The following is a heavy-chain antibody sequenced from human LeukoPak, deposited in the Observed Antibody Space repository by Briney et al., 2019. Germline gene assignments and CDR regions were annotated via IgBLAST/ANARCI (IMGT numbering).Heavy chain of an antibody. CDR2: FNPGDGET. V-gene: IGHV1-24*01. J-gene: IGHJ4*02. CDR3: ATGDTTPAYYFDY. D-gene: IGHD5-18*01. CDR1: GYTLTELS. Sequence: GASVKVSCKVSGYTLTELSMHWVRQAPGKGLEWMGGFNPGDGETIYAQKFQGRVTMTEDTSTDTAYMELSSLRSEDTAVYYCATGDTTPAYYFDYWGQGTLVTVSS.